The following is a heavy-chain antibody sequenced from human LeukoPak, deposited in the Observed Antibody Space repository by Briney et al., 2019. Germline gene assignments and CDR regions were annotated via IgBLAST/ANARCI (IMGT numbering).Heavy chain of an antibody. Sequence: PGGSLRLSCAASGFTFSSYSMNWVREAPGKGLEWVSSISISSSYIYYADSVKGRFTISRDNAKNSLYLQMNSLRAEDTAVYYCARWCSSTSCYIYYMDVWGKGTTVTVSS. D-gene: IGHD2-2*02. J-gene: IGHJ6*03. CDR1: GFTFSSYS. CDR3: ARWCSSTSCYIYYMDV. CDR2: ISISSSYI. V-gene: IGHV3-21*01.